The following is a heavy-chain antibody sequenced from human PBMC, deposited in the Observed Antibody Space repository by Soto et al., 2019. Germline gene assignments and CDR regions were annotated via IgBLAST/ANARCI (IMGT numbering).Heavy chain of an antibody. CDR3: ATPISQFTSRRFHSDY. CDR2: IYHTGRT. CDR1: GGSISGTSYY. V-gene: IGHV4-39*01. J-gene: IGHJ4*02. Sequence: SETLSLTCTVSGGSISGTSYYWGWIRQPPGKGLEWIGNIYHTGRTYYNPSLTSRVTISVDTTQNHFSLRLTSVTAADTAVYYCATPISQFTSRRFHSDYWGPGKLVTVSS. D-gene: IGHD2-2*01.